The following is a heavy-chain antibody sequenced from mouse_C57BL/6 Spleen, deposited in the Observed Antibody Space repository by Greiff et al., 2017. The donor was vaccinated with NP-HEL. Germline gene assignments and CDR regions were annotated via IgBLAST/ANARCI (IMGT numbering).Heavy chain of an antibody. D-gene: IGHD1-1*01. Sequence: EVMLVESGGGLVQPGGSLSLSCAASGFTFTDYYMSWVRQPPGKALEWLGFIRNKANGYTTEYSASVKGRFTISRDNSQSILYLQMNALRAEDSATYYCARDYGHTYYYAMDYWGQGTSVTGSS. J-gene: IGHJ4*01. V-gene: IGHV7-3*01. CDR3: ARDYGHTYYYAMDY. CDR2: IRNKANGYTT. CDR1: GFTFTDYY.